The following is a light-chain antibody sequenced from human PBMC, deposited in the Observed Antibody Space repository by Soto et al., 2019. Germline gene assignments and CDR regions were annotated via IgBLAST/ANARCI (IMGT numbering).Light chain of an antibody. J-gene: IGLJ1*01. CDR3: QVWDINTDHYV. V-gene: IGLV3-21*04. CDR1: NIGTKR. Sequence: SYELTQPPSVSVAPEKTARITCGGNNIGTKRVHWYRQKPCQAPVLVIYYDTDRPSGIPERFSGSNSGNTATLTISRVEAGDEADYYCQVWDINTDHYVFGTGTKLTVL. CDR2: YDT.